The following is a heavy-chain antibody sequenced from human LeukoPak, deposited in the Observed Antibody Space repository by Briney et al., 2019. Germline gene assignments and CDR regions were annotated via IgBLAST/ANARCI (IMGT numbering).Heavy chain of an antibody. Sequence: NPGGSLRLSCAASGFTFSSYSMNWVRQAPGKGLEWVSSIGSSSSSIYYADSVKGRFTIPRDNAKNSLYLQMNRLSADDTAVYYCAREHAAAFDIWGQGTVVTVSS. V-gene: IGHV3-21*01. D-gene: IGHD2-2*01. CDR2: IGSSSSSI. CDR1: GFTFSSYS. J-gene: IGHJ3*02. CDR3: AREHAAAFDI.